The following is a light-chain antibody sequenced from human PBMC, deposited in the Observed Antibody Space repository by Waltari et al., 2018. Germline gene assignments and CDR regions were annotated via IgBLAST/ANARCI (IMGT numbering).Light chain of an antibody. Sequence: DIVMTQSPSSLSASVGDRVTITCRASQNISSYLNWYQQKPGKAPKLLIYDASSLQSGVPSRFSGSGSGTDFTLTISSLQPEDFATYYCQQSYSTPRTFGQGTKVEIK. V-gene: IGKV1-39*01. CDR2: DAS. CDR3: QQSYSTPRT. J-gene: IGKJ1*01. CDR1: QNISSY.